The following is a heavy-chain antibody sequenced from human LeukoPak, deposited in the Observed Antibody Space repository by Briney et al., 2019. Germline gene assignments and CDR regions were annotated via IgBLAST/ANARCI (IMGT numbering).Heavy chain of an antibody. J-gene: IGHJ4*02. D-gene: IGHD3-9*01. CDR3: ARHDMDVAGGGLDYFDY. V-gene: IGHV4-38-2*01. Sequence: SETLSLTCGVSGYSISGGYYWGWVRQPPGKGLEYIASIYQSESAYYNPSLKSRVTISADTSRNQFTLKLSSVSAADTAVYYCARHDMDVAGGGLDYFDYWGQGTLVTVSS. CDR2: IYQSESA. CDR1: GYSISGGYY.